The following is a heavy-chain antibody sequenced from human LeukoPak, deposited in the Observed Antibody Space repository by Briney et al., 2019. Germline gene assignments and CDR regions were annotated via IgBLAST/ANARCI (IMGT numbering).Heavy chain of an antibody. CDR3: ARGGSGNWNAPFDY. J-gene: IGHJ4*02. CDR1: GFTVSTNY. V-gene: IGHV3-66*01. D-gene: IGHD1-1*01. CDR2: IDNGGKT. Sequence: GGSLRLSCAASGFTVSTNYMSWVRQAPGKGLECVSVIDNGGKTYYADSVKGRFTISRDNSKNTVYLQMNSLRAEDTAVYYCARGGSGNWNAPFDYWGQGTLVTVSS.